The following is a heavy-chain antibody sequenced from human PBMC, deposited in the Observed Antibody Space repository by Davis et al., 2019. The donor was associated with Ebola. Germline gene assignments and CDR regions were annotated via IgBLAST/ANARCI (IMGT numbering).Heavy chain of an antibody. CDR3: ARSTWIRDGMDV. D-gene: IGHD5-12*01. CDR1: GGSVSSYY. J-gene: IGHJ6*02. CDR2: VFNNGRT. Sequence: MPSETLSLTCNVSGGSVSSYYWSWIWQPPGKGLEWIGFVFNNGRTDYNSSLSSRITMSVDTTKNQVSLKMDSVTAADTADYYCARSTWIRDGMDVWGQGTTVTVSS. V-gene: IGHV4-59*02.